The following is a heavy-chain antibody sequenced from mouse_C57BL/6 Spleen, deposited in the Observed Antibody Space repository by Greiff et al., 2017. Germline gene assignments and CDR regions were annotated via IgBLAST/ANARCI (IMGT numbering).Heavy chain of an antibody. CDR1: GYTFTDYN. Sequence: VQLQQSGPELVKPGASVKLPCKASGYTFTDYNMDWVKQSHGKSLEWIGDINPNNGGTIYNQKFKGKATLTVDKSSSTAYMELRSLTSEDTAVYYCARRYYGGRGWYFDVWGTGTTVTVSS. J-gene: IGHJ1*03. V-gene: IGHV1-18*01. CDR2: INPNNGGT. D-gene: IGHD1-1*01. CDR3: ARRYYGGRGWYFDV.